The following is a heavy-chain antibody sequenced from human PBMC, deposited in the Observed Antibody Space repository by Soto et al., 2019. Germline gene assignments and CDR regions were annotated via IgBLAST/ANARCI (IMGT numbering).Heavy chain of an antibody. D-gene: IGHD3-16*02. CDR3: ARARIMSTFGGVIASSWLAP. Sequence: SETLCLTCAVYGGSFSGYYWSWIRQPPGKGLEWIGEINHSGSTNYNPSLKSRVTISVDTSKNKFSLKLSSVTAADTAVYYCARARIMSTFGGVIASSWLAPWGKGTQVIVSS. V-gene: IGHV4-34*01. J-gene: IGHJ5*02. CDR2: INHSGST. CDR1: GGSFSGYY.